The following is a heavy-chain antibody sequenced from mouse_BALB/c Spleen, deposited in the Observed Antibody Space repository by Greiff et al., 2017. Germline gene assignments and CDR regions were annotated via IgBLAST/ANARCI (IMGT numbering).Heavy chain of an antibody. Sequence: EVKLVESGPGLVKPSQSLSLTCTVTGYSITSDYAWNWIRQFPGNKLEWMGYISYSGSTSYNPSLKSRISITRDTSKNQFFLQLNSVTTEDTATYYWARWEDYDYYYAMDYWGQGTSVTVSS. CDR1: GYSITSDYA. CDR3: ARWEDYDYYYAMDY. D-gene: IGHD2-4*01. CDR2: ISYSGST. J-gene: IGHJ4*01. V-gene: IGHV3-2*02.